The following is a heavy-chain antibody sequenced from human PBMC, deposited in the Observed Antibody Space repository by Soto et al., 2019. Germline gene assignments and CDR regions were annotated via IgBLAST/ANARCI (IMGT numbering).Heavy chain of an antibody. J-gene: IGHJ4*02. Sequence: HPGGSLRLSCAASGFTFSSYAMNWVRQAPGKGLEWVSVISGSGSSTYYADSVKGRFTISRDNSKNTLYLQMNSLRAEDTAVYYCASRSSGWYFDYWGQGTLVTVSS. V-gene: IGHV3-23*01. CDR3: ASRSSGWYFDY. CDR1: GFTFSSYA. CDR2: ISGSGSST. D-gene: IGHD6-19*01.